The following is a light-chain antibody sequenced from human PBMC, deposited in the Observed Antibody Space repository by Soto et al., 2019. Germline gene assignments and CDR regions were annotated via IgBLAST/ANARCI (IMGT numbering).Light chain of an antibody. CDR1: QSISTS. Sequence: DIQMTQSPSSLSASLGARVTISCRASQSISTSLNWYQQRPGKAPQLLIFAASSLQSGVPSRSSGSGSGTDFTLSIRTLQPQAFATYYCQQSSTTRWTFGQGTKVEVK. V-gene: IGKV1-39*01. CDR3: QQSSTTRWT. CDR2: AAS. J-gene: IGKJ1*01.